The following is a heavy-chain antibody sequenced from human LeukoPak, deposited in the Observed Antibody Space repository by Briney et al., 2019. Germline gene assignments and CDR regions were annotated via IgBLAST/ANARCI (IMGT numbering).Heavy chain of an antibody. D-gene: IGHD6-25*01. CDR3: ARDGGQAFDI. V-gene: IGHV1-2*02. CDR1: GYTFTGYY. J-gene: IGHJ3*02. CDR2: INPNSGGT. Sequence: ASVKVSCKASGYTFTGYYMHWVRQAPGQGLEWMGWINPNSGGTNYAQKVQGTVTMTSDTSISTAYMELSRLRSDDAAVYYCARDGGQAFDIWGQGTMVTVSS.